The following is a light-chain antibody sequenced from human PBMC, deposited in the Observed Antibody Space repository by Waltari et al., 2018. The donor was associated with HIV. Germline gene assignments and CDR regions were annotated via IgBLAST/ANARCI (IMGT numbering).Light chain of an antibody. V-gene: IGLV3-21*04. Sequence: SYVLTQPPSVSVAPGQAANIPGGGDNISRKSVHGYQHKPGQAPHLVMYYDKDRPSGIPERFSGSNSGSTATLIISRVEAGDEADYYCQVWDGGSDDPVVFGGGTKLTVV. CDR2: YDK. CDR3: QVWDGGSDDPVV. J-gene: IGLJ3*02. CDR1: NISRKS.